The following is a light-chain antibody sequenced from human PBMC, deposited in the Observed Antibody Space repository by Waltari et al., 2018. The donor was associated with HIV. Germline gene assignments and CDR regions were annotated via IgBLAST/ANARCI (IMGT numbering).Light chain of an antibody. J-gene: IGLJ2*01. V-gene: IGLV2-8*01. CDR3: SSDAGSNKLV. CDR1: SSDVGSYNY. Sequence: QSALTQPPSASGSPGHSVTISCIGTSSDVGSYNYVSVNQQHRGKAPKLMIYEASRRPSGAPDRFSGSKSGNTASLTVSGLQAEDEADYYCSSDAGSNKLVFGGGTKLTVL. CDR2: EAS.